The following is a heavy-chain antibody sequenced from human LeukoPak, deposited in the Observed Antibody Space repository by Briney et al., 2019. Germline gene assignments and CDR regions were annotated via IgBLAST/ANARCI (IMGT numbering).Heavy chain of an antibody. CDR3: ARCSSTSCYTFDY. Sequence: GGSLRLSCAASGFTFSSYWKNWARQAPGKGLEWVASINHNGNVNYYVDSVKGRFTISRDNAKNSLYLQMSNLRAEDTAVYYCARCSSTSCYTFDYWGQGTLVTVSS. D-gene: IGHD2-2*02. J-gene: IGHJ4*02. CDR1: GFTFSSYW. CDR2: INHNGNVN. V-gene: IGHV3-7*03.